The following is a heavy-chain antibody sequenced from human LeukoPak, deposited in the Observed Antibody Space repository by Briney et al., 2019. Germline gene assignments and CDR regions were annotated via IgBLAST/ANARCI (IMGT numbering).Heavy chain of an antibody. Sequence: SQTLSLTCTVSGGSISSGDYYWSWIRQPPGKGLEWIGYIYYSGSTYYNPSLKSRVTISVDTSKNQFSLKLYSVTAADTAVYYCARGALYDFWSGYYIDYWGQGTLVTVSS. D-gene: IGHD3-3*01. CDR3: ARGALYDFWSGYYIDY. J-gene: IGHJ4*02. V-gene: IGHV4-30-4*08. CDR2: IYYSGST. CDR1: GGSISSGDYY.